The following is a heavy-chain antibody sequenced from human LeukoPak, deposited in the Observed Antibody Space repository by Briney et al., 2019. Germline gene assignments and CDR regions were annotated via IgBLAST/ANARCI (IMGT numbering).Heavy chain of an antibody. D-gene: IGHD4-23*01. CDR1: SCSIGAYY. V-gene: IGHV4-59*12. CDR3: ARGSITVVPAFDI. J-gene: IGHJ3*02. CDR2: IYYSGAT. Sequence: PSETLSLTCTVSSCSIGAYYWSWIRQPPGKGLEWIACIYYSGATNYNPSLKSRGTISVDTSKNQFSLKLNSVPAADTAVYYCARGSITVVPAFDIWGQGTMVTVSS.